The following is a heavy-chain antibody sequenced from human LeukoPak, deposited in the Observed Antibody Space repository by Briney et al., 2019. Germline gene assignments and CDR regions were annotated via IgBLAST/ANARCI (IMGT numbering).Heavy chain of an antibody. V-gene: IGHV4-4*07. J-gene: IGHJ4*02. Sequence: PSETLSLTCTVSGGSISTYYWSCIRQPAGKGLEWIGRISASGTTNYNPSLKSRVTMSVDTPKNQFSLKLNSVTAADTAVYYCARDGSRGGFDYWGQGTLVTVSS. CDR2: ISASGTT. D-gene: IGHD1-26*01. CDR1: GGSISTYY. CDR3: ARDGSRGGFDY.